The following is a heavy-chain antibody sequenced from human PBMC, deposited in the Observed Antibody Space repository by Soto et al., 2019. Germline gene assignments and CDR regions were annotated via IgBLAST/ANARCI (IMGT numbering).Heavy chain of an antibody. J-gene: IGHJ3*02. D-gene: IGHD3-22*01. CDR3: ARGLEWLLPHDAFDI. V-gene: IGHV1-46*01. Sequence: AASVEVSCKXSGYTFTSYYMHWVRQAPGQGLEWMGIINPSGGSTSYAQKFQGRVTMTRDTSTSTVYMELSSLRSEDTAVYYCARGLEWLLPHDAFDIWGQGTMVTVSS. CDR2: INPSGGST. CDR1: GYTFTSYY.